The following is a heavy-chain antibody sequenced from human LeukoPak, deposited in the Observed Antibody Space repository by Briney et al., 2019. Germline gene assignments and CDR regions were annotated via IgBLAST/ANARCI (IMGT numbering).Heavy chain of an antibody. Sequence: ASVKVTCNASGYTFTDYYIHWVRQAPGQGLEWMGWINPNSGDTNYAQKFQGSVTMTRDTSISTLYMELSSLRSEDTAVYYCARGVPTRRWELNLWGQGTLVTVSS. CDR2: INPNSGDT. V-gene: IGHV1-2*02. CDR1: GYTFTDYY. D-gene: IGHD1-26*01. J-gene: IGHJ4*02. CDR3: ARGVPTRRWELNL.